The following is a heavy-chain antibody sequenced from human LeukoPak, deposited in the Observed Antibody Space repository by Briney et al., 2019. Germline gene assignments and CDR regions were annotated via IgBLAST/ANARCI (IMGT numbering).Heavy chain of an antibody. CDR3: ARAASNYGMDV. V-gene: IGHV3-33*01. Sequence: QAGGSLRLSCAASGFTFSSYGMPWVRQAPGKGLEWVAVIWYDGSNKYYADSVKGRFTISRDNSKNTLYLQMNSLRAEDTAVYYCARAASNYGMDVWGQGTTVTVSS. J-gene: IGHJ6*02. CDR2: IWYDGSNK. CDR1: GFTFSSYG.